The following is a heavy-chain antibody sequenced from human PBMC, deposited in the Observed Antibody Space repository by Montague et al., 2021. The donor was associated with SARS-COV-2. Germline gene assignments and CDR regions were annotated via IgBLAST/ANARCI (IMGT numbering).Heavy chain of an antibody. Sequence: SETLSLTCTVSGGSISSSSYYWGWIRQPPGKGLEWIGSIYYSGSTYYNPSLKSRVTISVDTSKNQFSLKLSSVTAADTAVYHCARLVETYYYYYGMDVWGQGTTVTVSS. CDR2: IYYSGST. V-gene: IGHV4-39*01. CDR1: GGSISSSSYY. D-gene: IGHD4-23*01. J-gene: IGHJ6*02. CDR3: ARLVETYYYYYGMDV.